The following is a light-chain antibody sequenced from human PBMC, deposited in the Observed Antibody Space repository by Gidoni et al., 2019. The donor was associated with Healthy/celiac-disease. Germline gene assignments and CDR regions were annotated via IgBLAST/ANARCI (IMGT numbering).Light chain of an antibody. V-gene: IGKV3-15*01. CDR3: QQYNNWPPRT. J-gene: IGKJ1*01. CDR2: GAS. Sequence: EIVMTQSPATLSVSPGERATLSCRASQSVSSNLAWYQQKPGQAPRLLIYGASTRATGIPARFSGSGSGTEFTLTISSLQSEDFAVYYCQQYNNWPPRTFXQXTKVEIK. CDR1: QSVSSN.